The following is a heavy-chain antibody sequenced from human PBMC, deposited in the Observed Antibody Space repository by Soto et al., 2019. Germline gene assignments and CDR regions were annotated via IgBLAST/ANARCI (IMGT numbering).Heavy chain of an antibody. J-gene: IGHJ4*02. V-gene: IGHV4-59*12. D-gene: IGHD3-22*01. CDR2: IYYSGSA. CDR3: ARGASGYYDSSGYYSPYYFDY. CDR1: GGSISSYY. Sequence: SETLSLTCTVSGGSISSYYWSWIRQPPGKGLEWIGYIYYSGSANYNPSLKSRVTISVDTSKNQFSLKLSSVTAADTAVYYCARGASGYYDSSGYYSPYYFDYWGQGTLVTVSS.